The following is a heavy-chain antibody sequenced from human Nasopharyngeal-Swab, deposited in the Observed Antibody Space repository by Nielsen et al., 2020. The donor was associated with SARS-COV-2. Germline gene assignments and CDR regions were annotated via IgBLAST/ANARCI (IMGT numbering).Heavy chain of an antibody. Sequence: SLKISCAASGFTFSSYAMSWVRQAPGKGLEWVSGISWNSGSLGYADSVKGRFTISRDNAKNSLYLQMNSLRAEDTALYYCAGIAGAGGPFDYWGQGTLVTVSS. V-gene: IGHV3-9*01. D-gene: IGHD6-19*01. J-gene: IGHJ4*02. CDR3: AGIAGAGGPFDY. CDR1: GFTFSSYA. CDR2: ISWNSGSL.